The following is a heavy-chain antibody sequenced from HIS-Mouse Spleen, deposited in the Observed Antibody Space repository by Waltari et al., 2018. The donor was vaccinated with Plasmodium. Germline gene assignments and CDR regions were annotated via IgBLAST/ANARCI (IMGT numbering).Heavy chain of an antibody. CDR3: ARVLGYKAAAGTFVEYFQH. V-gene: IGHV1-2*02. CDR2: INPNTLGQ. D-gene: IGHD6-13*01. J-gene: IGHJ1*01. Sequence: QVQLVQSGAEVKKPGASVKVSCKASGSTFTGYYMHWVRQAPGKGLEWRGGINPNTLGQNDAQKFKGRVTMTRDTSISTAYMELSRLRSDDTAVYYCARVLGYKAAAGTFVEYFQHWGQGTLVTVSS. CDR1: GSTFTGYY.